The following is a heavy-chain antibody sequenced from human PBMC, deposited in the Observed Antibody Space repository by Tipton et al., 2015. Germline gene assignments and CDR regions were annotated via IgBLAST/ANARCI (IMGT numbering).Heavy chain of an antibody. D-gene: IGHD3-22*01. V-gene: IGHV4-59*01. Sequence: TLSLTCDVSGDLINTDYWTWIRQPPGRGLEWIGSIYYSGSTNYNPSLKSRVTISVDTSKNQFSLKLSSVTAADTAVYYCARGTKWLLLLKAFDIWGQGTMVTVSS. CDR1: GDLINTDY. CDR2: IYYSGST. J-gene: IGHJ3*02. CDR3: ARGTKWLLLLKAFDI.